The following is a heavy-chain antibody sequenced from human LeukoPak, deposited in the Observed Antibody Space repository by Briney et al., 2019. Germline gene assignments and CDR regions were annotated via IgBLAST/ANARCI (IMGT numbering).Heavy chain of an antibody. V-gene: IGHV3-21*01. CDR3: ARDQNNWNEKDY. CDR1: GFTFSSYS. CDR2: ISSSSSYI. Sequence: PGGSLRLSCAASGFTFSSYSMNWVRQAPGKGLEWVSSISSSSSYIYYADSVKGRFTISRDNAKNSLYLRMNSLRAEDTAVYYCARDQNNWNEKDYWGQGTLVTVSS. D-gene: IGHD1-1*01. J-gene: IGHJ4*02.